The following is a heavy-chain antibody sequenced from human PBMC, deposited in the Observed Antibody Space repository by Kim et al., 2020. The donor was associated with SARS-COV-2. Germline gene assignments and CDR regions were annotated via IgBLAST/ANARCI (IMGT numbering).Heavy chain of an antibody. Sequence: GGSLRLSCAASGFTFSSYAMSWVRQAPGKGLEWVSAISGSGGSTYYADSVKGRFTISRDNSKNTLYLQMNSLRAEDTAVYYCAKDPPRYCSSTSCYTSVYWGQGTLVTVSS. CDR1: GFTFSSYA. J-gene: IGHJ4*02. CDR3: AKDPPRYCSSTSCYTSVY. D-gene: IGHD2-2*02. CDR2: ISGSGGST. V-gene: IGHV3-23*01.